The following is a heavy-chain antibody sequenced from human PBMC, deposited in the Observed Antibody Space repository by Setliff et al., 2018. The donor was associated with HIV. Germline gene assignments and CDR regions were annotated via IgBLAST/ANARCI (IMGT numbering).Heavy chain of an antibody. Sequence: SETLSLTCAVSGYSISSGYYWGWIRQPPGKGLEWIGNIHYSGSTYYNPSLKSRVSLSVDKSKSQFSLKLNSVTAADTAVYYCGGNGYYSIDYWGQGTLVTVSS. V-gene: IGHV4-38-2*01. J-gene: IGHJ4*02. D-gene: IGHD3-22*01. CDR3: GGNGYYSIDY. CDR2: IHYSGST. CDR1: GYSISSGYY.